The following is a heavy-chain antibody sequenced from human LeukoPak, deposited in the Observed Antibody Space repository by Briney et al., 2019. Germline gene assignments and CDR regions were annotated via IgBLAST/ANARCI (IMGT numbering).Heavy chain of an antibody. D-gene: IGHD3-10*01. J-gene: IGHJ4*02. CDR3: ARTYYYGSGRWETSQRLGEY. CDR2: IYYSGST. Sequence: SQTLSLTCTVSGGSISSGGYYWSWIRQHPGKGLEWIGYIYYSGSTYYNPSLKSRVTISVVTSKNQFSLKLSSVTAADTAVYYCARTYYYGSGRWETSQRLGEYWGQGTLVTVSS. V-gene: IGHV4-31*03. CDR1: GGSISSGGYY.